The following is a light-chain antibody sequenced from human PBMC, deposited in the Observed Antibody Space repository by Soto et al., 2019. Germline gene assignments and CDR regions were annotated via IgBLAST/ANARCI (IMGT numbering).Light chain of an antibody. CDR1: QSVSSY. CDR2: DAS. V-gene: IGKV3-11*01. Sequence: EIVLTQSPATLSLSPGERATLSCRASQSVSSYLAWYQQKPGQAPRLLIYDASNRATGIPARFSGSGSGTDCTLTISRLEPEDFAVYYFQQYRSSPLTFGGGTKVDIK. CDR3: QQYRSSPLT. J-gene: IGKJ4*01.